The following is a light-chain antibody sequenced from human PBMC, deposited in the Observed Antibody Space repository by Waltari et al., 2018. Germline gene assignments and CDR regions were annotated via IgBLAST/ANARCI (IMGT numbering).Light chain of an antibody. CDR2: DAS. J-gene: IGKJ4*01. CDR1: QSIGTY. CDR3: QQRRNWPLT. V-gene: IGKV3-11*01. Sequence: EIVLTQSPSIPSFSPGGRTTLSCRASQSIGTYLAWYQQRPRQSPRLLIYDASFRATGIPARFSGSGSETDFTLTISSLQPEDFAVYYCQQRRNWPLTPGGGTRVQI.